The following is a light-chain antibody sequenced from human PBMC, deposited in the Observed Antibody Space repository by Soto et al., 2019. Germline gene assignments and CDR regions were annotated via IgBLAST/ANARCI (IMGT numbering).Light chain of an antibody. CDR3: LQGTHWSCT. CDR1: QSLVYSDGDTY. J-gene: IGKJ2*02. V-gene: IGKV2-30*01. CDR2: NVS. Sequence: DVVMTQFPLSLPVTLGQPASISCRSGQSLVYSDGDTYLNWFQQRPGKSPRRLIYNVSNRDSGVPDRFSGSGSATDFALEISRVEAEDVGIYYCLQGTHWSCTFCQGTKLEIK.